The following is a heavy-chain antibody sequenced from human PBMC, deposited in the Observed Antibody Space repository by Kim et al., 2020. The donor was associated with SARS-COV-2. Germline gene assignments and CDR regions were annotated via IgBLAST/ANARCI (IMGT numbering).Heavy chain of an antibody. CDR1: GFTVSSNY. Sequence: GGSLRLSCAASGFTVSSNYMSWVRQAPGKGLEWVSVIYTVGSTYYADSVKGRFTISRDSSKNTLYLQMNSLRAEDTAVYYCARDMRAGWSGYYYGMDVWGQGTTVTVSS. CDR2: IYTVGST. CDR3: ARDMRAGWSGYYYGMDV. D-gene: IGHD3-3*01. J-gene: IGHJ6*02. V-gene: IGHV3-53*01.